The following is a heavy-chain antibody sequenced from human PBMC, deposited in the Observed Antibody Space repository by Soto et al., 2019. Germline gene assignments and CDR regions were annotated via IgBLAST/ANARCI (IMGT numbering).Heavy chain of an antibody. CDR1: GFTFRNAW. CDR3: TRLERDYYYGMDV. CDR2: IKSKTDGGTT. V-gene: IGHV3-15*01. J-gene: IGHJ6*02. Sequence: SLRLSCAASGFTFRNAWMSCVRQAPGKGLEWVGRIKSKTDGGTTDYAAPVKGRFTISRDDSKNTLYLQMNSLKTEDTAVYYCTRLERDYYYGMDVWGQGTTVTVSS.